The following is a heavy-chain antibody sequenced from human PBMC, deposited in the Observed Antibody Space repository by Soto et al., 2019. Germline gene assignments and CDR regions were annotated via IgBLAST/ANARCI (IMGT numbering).Heavy chain of an antibody. CDR3: ARHVGALDYYYYYMDV. CDR1: GGSISSYY. J-gene: IGHJ6*03. D-gene: IGHD2-15*01. V-gene: IGHV4-59*08. Sequence: SETLSLTCTVSGGSISSYYWSWIRQPPGKGLEWIGYIYYSGSTNCNPSLKSRVTISVDTSKNQFSLKLSSVTAADTAVYYCARHVGALDYYYYYMDVWGKGTTVTVSS. CDR2: IYYSGST.